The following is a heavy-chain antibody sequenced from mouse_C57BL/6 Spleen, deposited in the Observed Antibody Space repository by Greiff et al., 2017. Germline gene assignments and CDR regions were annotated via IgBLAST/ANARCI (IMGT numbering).Heavy chain of an antibody. CDR2: IDPSDSYT. V-gene: IGHV1-59*01. Sequence: QVQLQQPGAELVRPGTSVKLSCKASGYTFTSYWMHWVKQRPGQGLEWIGVIDPSDSYTNYNQKFKGKATLTVDTSSSTAYMQLSSLTSEDSAVYYCAIDHYYGSSSAWFAYWGQGTLVTVSA. CDR3: AIDHYYGSSSAWFAY. D-gene: IGHD1-1*01. J-gene: IGHJ3*01. CDR1: GYTFTSYW.